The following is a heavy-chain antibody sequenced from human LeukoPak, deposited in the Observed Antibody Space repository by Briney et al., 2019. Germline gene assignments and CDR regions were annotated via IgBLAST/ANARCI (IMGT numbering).Heavy chain of an antibody. V-gene: IGHV3-30-3*01. Sequence: GGSLRLSCAASGFTFSSYAMHWVRQAPGKGLEWVAVISYDGSNKYYADSVKGRFTISRDNSKNTLYLQMNSLRAEDTAVYYCATLGTTVTTGYYYGMGVWGQGTTVTVSS. CDR1: GFTFSSYA. CDR2: ISYDGSNK. J-gene: IGHJ6*02. D-gene: IGHD4-17*01. CDR3: ATLGTTVTTGYYYGMGV.